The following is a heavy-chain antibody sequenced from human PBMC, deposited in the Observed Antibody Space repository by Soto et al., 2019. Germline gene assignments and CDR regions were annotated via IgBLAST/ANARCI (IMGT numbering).Heavy chain of an antibody. D-gene: IGHD4-17*01. Sequence: PSETLSLTCTVSGGSISSSSYYWGWIRQPPGKGLEWIGSIYYSGSTYYNPSLKSRVTISVDTSKNQFSLKLSSVTAADTAVYYCASGRTDYGDYGDVNWFDPWGQGTLVTVSS. J-gene: IGHJ5*02. CDR1: GGSISSSSYY. V-gene: IGHV4-39*01. CDR2: IYYSGST. CDR3: ASGRTDYGDYGDVNWFDP.